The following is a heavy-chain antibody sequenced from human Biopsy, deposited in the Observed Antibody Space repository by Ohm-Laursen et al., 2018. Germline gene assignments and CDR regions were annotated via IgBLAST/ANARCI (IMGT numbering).Heavy chain of an antibody. D-gene: IGHD1-20*01. CDR2: INHDGDEK. Sequence: SLRLSCSASGFTLSSYSMNWVRQTPGKGLEWVANINHDGDEKYFVDSVKGRFTISRDNSKNSMNLQMNRLRAEDTAVYYCASDHYNWNAKSCFDYWGQGTLVTVSS. V-gene: IGHV3-7*01. CDR3: ASDHYNWNAKSCFDY. J-gene: IGHJ4*02. CDR1: GFTLSSYS.